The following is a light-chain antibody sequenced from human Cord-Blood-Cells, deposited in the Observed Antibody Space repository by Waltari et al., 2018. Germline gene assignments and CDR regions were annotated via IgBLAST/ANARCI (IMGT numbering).Light chain of an antibody. CDR2: GVS. Sequence: QSALTHPASVSGSPGPSITLSCTGTSSDVGGYNSASWYQQHPGKAPKLMIYGVSNRPSGVSNRFSGSKSGNTASLTISGLQAEDEADYYCSSYTSSSTVFGGGTKLTVL. CDR3: SSYTSSSTV. V-gene: IGLV2-14*01. J-gene: IGLJ3*02. CDR1: SSDVGGYNS.